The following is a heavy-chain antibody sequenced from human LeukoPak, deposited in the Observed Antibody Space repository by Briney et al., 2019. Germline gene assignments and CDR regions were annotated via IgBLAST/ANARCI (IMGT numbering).Heavy chain of an antibody. CDR3: ATSGGSYWS. D-gene: IGHD1-26*01. CDR2: ISSSGGTT. V-gene: IGHV3-23*01. J-gene: IGHJ5*02. CDR1: GFTFSSYE. Sequence: GGSLRLSCAASGFTFSSYEMNWVRQAPGKGLEWVSVISSSGGTTYYADSVKGRFTISRDNSKNTLYLQMNSLRAEDTAVYYCATSGGSYWSWGQGTLVTVSS.